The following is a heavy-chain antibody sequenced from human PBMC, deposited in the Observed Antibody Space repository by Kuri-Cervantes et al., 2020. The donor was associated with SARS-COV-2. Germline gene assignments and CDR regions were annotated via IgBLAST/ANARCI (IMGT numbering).Heavy chain of an antibody. D-gene: IGHD6-13*01. J-gene: IGHJ6*02. V-gene: IGHV7-4-1*02. CDR2: INTNTWNP. Sequence: SVTVSCKASRYTFTSYAMNWVRQAPGQGLEWMGWINTNTWNPTYAQGFTGRFVFSFDTSVSTAYLQISSLKAEDTAVYYCARYRTAAGLYHYYYGMDVWGQGTTVTVSS. CDR1: RYTFTSYA. CDR3: ARYRTAAGLYHYYYGMDV.